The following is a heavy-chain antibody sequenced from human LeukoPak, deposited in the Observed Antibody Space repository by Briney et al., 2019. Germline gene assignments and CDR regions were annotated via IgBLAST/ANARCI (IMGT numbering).Heavy chain of an antibody. J-gene: IGHJ4*02. CDR3: AKDQKWLEAGHDY. V-gene: IGHV3-23*01. CDR1: GFTFSSYA. CDR2: ISGSGGST. Sequence: GGSLRLSCAASGFTFSSYAMSWVRQAPGKGLEWVSAISGSGGSTYYADSVKGRFTISRDNSKNTLYLQMNRLSAEDTAVYYCAKDQKWLEAGHDYWGQGTLVTVSS. D-gene: IGHD6-19*01.